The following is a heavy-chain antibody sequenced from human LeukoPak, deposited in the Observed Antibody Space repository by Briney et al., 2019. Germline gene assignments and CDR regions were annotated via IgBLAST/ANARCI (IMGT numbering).Heavy chain of an antibody. J-gene: IGHJ4*02. CDR1: GGSISSYY. CDR3: ARETSQLDTTFDY. D-gene: IGHD1-1*01. CDR2: IYYSGST. V-gene: IGHV4-59*12. Sequence: MPSETLSLTCTVSGGSISSYYWSWIRQPPGKGLEWIGYIYYSGSTNYNPSLKSRVTMSVDTSKNQLSLKLSSVTAADTAVYYCARETSQLDTTFDYWGQGTLVTVSS.